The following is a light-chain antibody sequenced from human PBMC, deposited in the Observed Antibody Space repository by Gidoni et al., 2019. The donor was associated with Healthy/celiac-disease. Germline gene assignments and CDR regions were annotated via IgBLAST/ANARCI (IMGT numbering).Light chain of an antibody. Sequence: DIQMTQSPSTLSASVGDRVTVTCRASQSIDTWLAWYQQKPGKAPNLLIYKASTLESGVPSRFSGSGSGTVFTLTISSLQPDDFATYYCQQYSTYSPTFGQGTKVEIK. J-gene: IGKJ1*01. CDR1: QSIDTW. CDR3: QQYSTYSPT. V-gene: IGKV1-5*03. CDR2: KAS.